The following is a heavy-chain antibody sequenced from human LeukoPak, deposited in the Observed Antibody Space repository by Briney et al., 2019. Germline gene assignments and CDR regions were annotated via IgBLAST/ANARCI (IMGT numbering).Heavy chain of an antibody. Sequence: GGSLRLSCAASGFTFSSYAMSWVRQAPGKGLEWVSAISGSGGSTYYADSVKGRFTNSRDNSKNTLYLQMNSLRAEDTAVYYCAKDTRYDYVWGGDLDYWGQGTLVTVSS. J-gene: IGHJ4*02. CDR2: ISGSGGST. CDR3: AKDTRYDYVWGGDLDY. CDR1: GFTFSSYA. V-gene: IGHV3-23*01. D-gene: IGHD3-16*01.